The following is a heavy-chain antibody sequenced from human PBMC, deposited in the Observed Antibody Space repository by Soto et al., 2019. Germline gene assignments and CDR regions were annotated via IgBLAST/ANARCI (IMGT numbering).Heavy chain of an antibody. CDR3: AREDTAMVDDY. J-gene: IGHJ4*02. V-gene: IGHV1-18*01. D-gene: IGHD5-18*01. Sequence: QVQLVQSGAEVKEPGASVKVSCKASGYIFTRYGISWVRQAPGQGLEWMGWISAYNRNTNYAHKLQGRVTMTTDTSTSTAYMELRSLRSDDTAVYYCAREDTAMVDDYWGQGTLVTVSS. CDR1: GYIFTRYG. CDR2: ISAYNRNT.